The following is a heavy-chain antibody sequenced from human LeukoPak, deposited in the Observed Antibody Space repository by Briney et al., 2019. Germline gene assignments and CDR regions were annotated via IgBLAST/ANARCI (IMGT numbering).Heavy chain of an antibody. CDR3: ARPNDPDSIGDAFDI. CDR1: GYSFTSYW. V-gene: IGHV5-51*01. Sequence: GESLKISCKGSGYSFTSYWICWVRQMPGKGLEWMGIIYPGDSDTRYSPSFQGQVTISADKSISTAYLQWSSLKASDTAMYYCARPNDPDSIGDAFDIWGQGTMVTVSS. J-gene: IGHJ3*02. D-gene: IGHD3-22*01. CDR2: IYPGDSDT.